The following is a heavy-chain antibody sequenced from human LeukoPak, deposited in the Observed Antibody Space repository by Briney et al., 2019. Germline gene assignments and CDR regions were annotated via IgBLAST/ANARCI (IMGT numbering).Heavy chain of an antibody. V-gene: IGHV3-30*02. D-gene: IGHD3-10*01. CDR3: AKAGVRGDYYGSGSYYPN. CDR1: GFTFSSYG. J-gene: IGHJ4*02. Sequence: GGSLRLSCAASGFTFSSYGMHWVRQAPGKGLEWVAFIRYDGSNKYYADSVKGRFTISRDNSKNTLYLQVNSLRAEDTAVHYCAKAGVRGDYYGSGSYYPNWGQGTLVTVSS. CDR2: IRYDGSNK.